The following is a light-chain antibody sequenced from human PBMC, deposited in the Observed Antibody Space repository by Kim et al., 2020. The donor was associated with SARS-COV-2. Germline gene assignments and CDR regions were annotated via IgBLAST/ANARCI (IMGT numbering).Light chain of an antibody. CDR2: LGS. J-gene: IGKJ5*01. CDR3: MQARETPIT. V-gene: IGKV2-28*01. CDR1: QSLLHSNGYNY. Sequence: ETAFISCRSSQSLLHSNGYNYLEWYLQRPGQSPQLLIYLGSNRASGVPDRFSGSGSGTDFTLKINRVEAKDVGVYFCMQARETPITFGQGTRLEIK.